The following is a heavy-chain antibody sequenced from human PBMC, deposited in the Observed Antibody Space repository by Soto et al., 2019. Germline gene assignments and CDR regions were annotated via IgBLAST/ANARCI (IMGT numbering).Heavy chain of an antibody. CDR2: IKSKADGGTT. J-gene: IGHJ4*02. CDR1: EFTFANAW. Sequence: PVGSLGLSCAASEFTFANAWISWVRQAPGKGLEWVGRIKSKADGGTTDYAAPVKGRFTISRDESQNTLYLQMNSLKTEDTAVYYCTSLYYGHWGQGTLVTVSS. CDR3: TSLYYGH. D-gene: IGHD4-17*01. V-gene: IGHV3-15*01.